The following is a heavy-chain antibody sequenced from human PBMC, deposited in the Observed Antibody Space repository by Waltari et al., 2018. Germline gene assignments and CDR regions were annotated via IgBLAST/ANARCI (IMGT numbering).Heavy chain of an antibody. CDR2: IWYDGSNK. V-gene: IGHV3-30*18. Sequence: QVQLVESGGGVVQPGRSLRLSCAASGFTFSSYGMHWVRQAPGKGLEWVAGIWYDGSNKYYADSVKGRFTISRDNSKNTLYLQMNSLRAEDTAMYYCAKAPRDQDYYYMDVWGKGTTVTVSS. CDR3: AKAPRDQDYYYMDV. J-gene: IGHJ6*03. CDR1: GFTFSSYG.